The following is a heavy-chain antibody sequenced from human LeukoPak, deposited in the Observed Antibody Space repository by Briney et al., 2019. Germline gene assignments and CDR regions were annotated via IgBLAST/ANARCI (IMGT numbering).Heavy chain of an antibody. CDR3: ARVLGLNDYVWGSYRSYRDDAFDI. V-gene: IGHV4-39*01. J-gene: IGHJ3*02. Sequence: SQTLSLTCTVSGGSISSSSYYWVWIRQPPGKGLEWIGTISYSGDTYYNPSLKSRVTISVDTSKNQFSLKLSSVTAADTAVYYCARVLGLNDYVWGSYRSYRDDAFDIWGQGTMVTVSS. D-gene: IGHD3-16*02. CDR1: GGSISSSSYY. CDR2: ISYSGDT.